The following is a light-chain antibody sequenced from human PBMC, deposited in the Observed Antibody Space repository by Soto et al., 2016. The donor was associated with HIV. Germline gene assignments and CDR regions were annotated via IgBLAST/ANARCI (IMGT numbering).Light chain of an antibody. CDR3: MQNIQLPYT. Sequence: DIVMTQTPLSLSVTPGQPASISCKSSQSLLHSDGKTYLYWYLQKPGQSPQLLIYEVFNRFSGVPDKFSGSGSGTDFTLKISRVEAEDVGVHYCMQNIQLPYTFGQGTKLEIK. V-gene: IGKV2D-29*02. CDR2: EVF. CDR1: QSLLHSDGKTY. J-gene: IGKJ2*01.